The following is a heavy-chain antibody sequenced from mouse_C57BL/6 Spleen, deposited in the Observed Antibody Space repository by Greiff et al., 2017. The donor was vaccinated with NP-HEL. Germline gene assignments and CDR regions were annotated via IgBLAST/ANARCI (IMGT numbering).Heavy chain of an antibody. Sequence: QVQLQQSGPELVKPGASVKISCKASGYSLTSYYIHWVKQRPGQGLEWIGWIYPGSGNTKYNEKFKGKATLTADTSSSTAYMQLSSLTSEDSAVYYCARGTLAWYFDYWGQGTTLTVSS. J-gene: IGHJ2*01. D-gene: IGHD3-3*01. CDR3: ARGTLAWYFDY. CDR2: IYPGSGNT. V-gene: IGHV1-66*01. CDR1: GYSLTSYY.